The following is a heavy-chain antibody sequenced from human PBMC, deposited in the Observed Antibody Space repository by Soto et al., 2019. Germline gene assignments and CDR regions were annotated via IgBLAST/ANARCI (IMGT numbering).Heavy chain of an antibody. Sequence: SETLSLTCTVSGGSVSSGSYYWSWIRQPPGKGLEWIGYIYYSGSINYNPSLKSRVTISVDTSKNQFSLKLSSVTAADTAVYYCAREYGSGTYHFGYGMDVWGQGIAVTVSS. CDR3: AREYGSGTYHFGYGMDV. V-gene: IGHV4-61*01. CDR1: GGSVSSGSYY. D-gene: IGHD3-10*01. CDR2: IYYSGSI. J-gene: IGHJ6*02.